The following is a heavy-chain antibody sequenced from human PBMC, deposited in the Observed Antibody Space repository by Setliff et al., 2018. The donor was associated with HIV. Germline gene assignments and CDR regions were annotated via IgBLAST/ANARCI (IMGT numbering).Heavy chain of an antibody. Sequence: SETLSLTCNVSGDSITSYYWIWIRQSPGKGLEWIGYIYYSGDTNYNPSLKSRVTISVDTSKNTFSLKLSSVAAADTAVYSCAICGGDCYSLDYWGQGTLVTISS. V-gene: IGHV4-59*08. J-gene: IGHJ4*02. CDR1: GDSITSYY. CDR2: IYYSGDT. CDR3: AICGGDCYSLDY. D-gene: IGHD2-21*02.